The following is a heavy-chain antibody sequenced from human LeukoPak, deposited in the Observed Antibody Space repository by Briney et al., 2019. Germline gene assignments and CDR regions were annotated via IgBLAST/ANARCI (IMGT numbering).Heavy chain of an antibody. CDR1: GYTFTGYY. Sequence: ASVKVSCKASGYTFTGYYMHWVRQAPGQGLEWMGWINPNSGGTNYAQKFQGRVTMTRDTSISTVYMELSRLRSDDTAVYYCARVRSDSSSWYASHFDYWGQGTLVTVSS. J-gene: IGHJ4*02. CDR2: INPNSGGT. D-gene: IGHD6-13*01. CDR3: ARVRSDSSSWYASHFDY. V-gene: IGHV1-2*02.